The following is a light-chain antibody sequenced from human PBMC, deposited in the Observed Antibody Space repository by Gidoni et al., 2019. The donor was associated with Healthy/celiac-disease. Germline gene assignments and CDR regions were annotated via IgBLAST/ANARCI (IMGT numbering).Light chain of an antibody. CDR2: GAS. CDR1: QSVSSSY. CDR3: QQYGSSPPYT. Sequence: GTLSLSPGERATLSCRASQSVSSSYLAWYQQKPGQAPRLLIYGASSRATGIPDRFSGSGSGTDFTLTISRLEPEDFAVYYCQQYGSSPPYTFGQXTKLEIK. J-gene: IGKJ2*01. V-gene: IGKV3-20*01.